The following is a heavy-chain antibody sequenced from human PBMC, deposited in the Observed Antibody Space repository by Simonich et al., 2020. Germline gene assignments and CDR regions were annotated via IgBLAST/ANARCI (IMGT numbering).Heavy chain of an antibody. V-gene: IGHV3-30*07. J-gene: IGHJ5*02. CDR2: ISYDGSKK. D-gene: IGHD7-27*01. Sequence: QVQLVESGGGVVQLGRSLRLSCAASGFTFSSYALHWVRQPPGKGLEGVAVISYDGSKKYYADSVKGRFTISRDNSKNALYLQMNSLRAEDTAVYYCARDRNWGWFDPWGQGTLVTVSS. CDR1: GFTFSSYA. CDR3: ARDRNWGWFDP.